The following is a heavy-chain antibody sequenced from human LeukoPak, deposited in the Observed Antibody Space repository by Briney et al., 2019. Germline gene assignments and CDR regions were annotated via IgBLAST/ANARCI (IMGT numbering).Heavy chain of an antibody. CDR1: GGSISSYY. Sequence: SETLSLTCTVSGGSISSYYWSWIRQPPGKGLELIGFIYYSGSTSYNPSLKSRVTISVDTSKSQFSLKPSSVTAADTAVYYCARRTGYYYGMDVWGQGTTVTVSS. J-gene: IGHJ6*02. CDR3: ARRTGYYYGMDV. V-gene: IGHV4-59*08. CDR2: IYYSGST. D-gene: IGHD3/OR15-3a*01.